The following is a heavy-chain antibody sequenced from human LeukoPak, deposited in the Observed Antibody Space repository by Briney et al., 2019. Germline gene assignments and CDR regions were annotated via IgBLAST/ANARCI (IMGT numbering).Heavy chain of an antibody. J-gene: IGHJ6*02. V-gene: IGHV4-59*08. CDR1: GGSFSGYY. D-gene: IGHD5-24*01. CDR3: ARHPMAKNYYYYYGMDV. CDR2: IYYSGST. Sequence: PSETLSLTCAVYGGSFSGYYWSWIRQPPGKGLEWIGYIYYSGSTNYNPSLKSRVTISVDTSKNQFSLKLSSVTAADTAVYYCARHPMAKNYYYYYGMDVWGQGTTVTVSS.